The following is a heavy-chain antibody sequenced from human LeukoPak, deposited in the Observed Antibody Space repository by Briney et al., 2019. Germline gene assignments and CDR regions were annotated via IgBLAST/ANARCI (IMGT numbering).Heavy chain of an antibody. Sequence: GRSLRLSCAASGFTFSSYAMHWVRQAPGKGLEWVAVISYDGSNKYYADSVKGRFTTSRDNSKNTLYLQMNSLRAEDTAVYYCARLGNSSGPPFDYWGQGTLVTVSS. CDR3: ARLGNSSGPPFDY. D-gene: IGHD6-19*01. CDR1: GFTFSSYA. CDR2: ISYDGSNK. V-gene: IGHV3-30*04. J-gene: IGHJ4*02.